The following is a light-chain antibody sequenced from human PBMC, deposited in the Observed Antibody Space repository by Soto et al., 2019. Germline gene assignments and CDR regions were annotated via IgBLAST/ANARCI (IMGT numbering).Light chain of an antibody. V-gene: IGKV4-1*01. J-gene: IGKJ1*01. Sequence: DIVMTQSPDSLAVSLGERATINCKSSQSVLYNSNNKNYLAWYQQKPGQPPKLLIYWASTRESGVPDRFSGSGSGTDSAITISSLLAEDVAVDYCQQYCSPWTFGQGTKVEIK. CDR3: QQYCSPWT. CDR1: QSVLYNSNNKNY. CDR2: WAS.